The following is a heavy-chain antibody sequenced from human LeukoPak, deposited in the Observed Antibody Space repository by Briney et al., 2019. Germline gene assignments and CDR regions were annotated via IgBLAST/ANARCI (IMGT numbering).Heavy chain of an antibody. CDR1: GYTFTSYA. CDR3: ARDRESVWYDSSGYYGY. D-gene: IGHD3-22*01. J-gene: IGHJ4*02. V-gene: IGHV1-3*01. CDR2: INAGNGNT. Sequence: VASVKVSCKASGYTFTSYAMHWVRQAPGQRLEWMGWINAGNGNTKYSQKFQGRVTITRDTSASTAYMELSSLRSEDTAVYYCARDRESVWYDSSGYYGYWGQGTLVTVSS.